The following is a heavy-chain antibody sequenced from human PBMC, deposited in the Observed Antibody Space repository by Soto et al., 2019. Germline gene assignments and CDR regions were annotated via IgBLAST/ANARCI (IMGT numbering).Heavy chain of an antibody. J-gene: IGHJ6*02. V-gene: IGHV1-18*01. CDR1: GYTFTRYG. CDR2: ISGYNGDT. D-gene: IGHD2-8*01. CDR3: AKNGQPPYYYYGLDV. Sequence: QGHLVQSEAEVKKSGASVKVSCKASGYTFTRYGISWVRQAPGQGLEWMGWISGYNGDTNYAQKFQGRVSMTIDTSTTKAYMELRSLTSDDTAVYYCAKNGQPPYYYYGLDVWGQGTKVTVSS.